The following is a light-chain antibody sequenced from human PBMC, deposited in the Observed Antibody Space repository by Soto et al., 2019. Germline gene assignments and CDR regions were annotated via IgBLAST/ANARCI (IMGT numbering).Light chain of an antibody. CDR3: SSFTSTSSLYV. CDR1: SXDVRDSKY. Sequence: QSALTQPASVSGSPGQSITISCTGLSXDVRDSKYVSWYQQHPGKVPKLIIFDVTNRTSGISSRFSGSKSGSTASLTISGLQADDEADYYCSSFTSTSSLYVFGTGTKVTVL. J-gene: IGLJ1*01. V-gene: IGLV2-14*03. CDR2: DVT.